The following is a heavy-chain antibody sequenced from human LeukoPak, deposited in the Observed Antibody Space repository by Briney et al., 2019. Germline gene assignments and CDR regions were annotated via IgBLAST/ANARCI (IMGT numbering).Heavy chain of an antibody. J-gene: IGHJ4*02. D-gene: IGHD2-15*01. CDR2: IYYSGST. CDR1: GGSISSSSYY. V-gene: IGHV4-39*07. CDR3: ASGYCSGGSCYWEYFDY. Sequence: PSETLSLTCTVSGGSISSSSYYWGWIRQPPGKGLEWIGSIYYSGSTNYNPSLKSRVTISVDTSKNQFSLKLSSVTAADTAVYYCASGYCSGGSCYWEYFDYWGQGTLVTVSS.